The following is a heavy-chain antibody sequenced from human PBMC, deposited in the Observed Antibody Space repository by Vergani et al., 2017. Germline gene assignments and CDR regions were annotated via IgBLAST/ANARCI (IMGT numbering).Heavy chain of an antibody. Sequence: QVQLVESGGGVAQPGRSLRLSCAASGFTFSSYGMHWVRQAPGKGLEWVAVISYDGSNKYYADSVKGRFTISRDNSKNTLYLQMNSLGAEDTAVYYCGNDFWSGHMDVWGKGTTVTVSS. D-gene: IGHD3-3*01. V-gene: IGHV3-30*18. CDR1: GFTFSSYG. J-gene: IGHJ6*03. CDR3: GNDFWSGHMDV. CDR2: ISYDGSNK.